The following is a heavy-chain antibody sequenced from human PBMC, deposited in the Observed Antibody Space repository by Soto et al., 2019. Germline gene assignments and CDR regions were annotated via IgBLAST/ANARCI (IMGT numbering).Heavy chain of an antibody. CDR2: INHSGST. Sequence: SETLSLTCAVYGGSFSGYYWSWIRQPPGKGLEWIGEINHSGSTNYNPSLKSRVTISVDTSKNQFSLKLSSVTAADTAVYYCAREYSSSLGGFDYWGQGTLVTVSS. CDR1: GGSFSGYY. D-gene: IGHD6-6*01. J-gene: IGHJ4*02. V-gene: IGHV4-34*01. CDR3: AREYSSSLGGFDY.